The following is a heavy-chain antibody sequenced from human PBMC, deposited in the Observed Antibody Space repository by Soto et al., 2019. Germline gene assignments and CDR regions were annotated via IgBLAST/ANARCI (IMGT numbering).Heavy chain of an antibody. CDR1: GGTFSNYA. CDR3: AVGSVDIVPTGMKPFDP. D-gene: IGHD5-12*01. Sequence: QVQLVQSGAEVKKPGSSVKVSCKASGGTFSNYAISWVRQAPGQGLEWMGGIISIFGTANYAQKFQGRVTITADESTSTAYMELSSLRSEDTAIYYCAVGSVDIVPTGMKPFDPWGQGTLVTVSS. J-gene: IGHJ5*02. CDR2: IISIFGTA. V-gene: IGHV1-69*12.